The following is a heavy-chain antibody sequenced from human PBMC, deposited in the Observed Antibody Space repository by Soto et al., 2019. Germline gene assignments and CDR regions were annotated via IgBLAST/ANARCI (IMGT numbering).Heavy chain of an antibody. J-gene: IGHJ5*02. CDR3: ARGYYGRNWFDP. Sequence: QVQLQESGPGLVKPSQTLSLTCTVSGGSISSGGYYWSWIRQHPGKGLEWIGYIYYSGSTYYNPSLKSRVTISAYTSKNQFSLKLNSVTAADTAVYYCARGYYGRNWFDPWGQGTLVTVSS. CDR2: IYYSGST. V-gene: IGHV4-31*03. CDR1: GGSISSGGYY. D-gene: IGHD4-17*01.